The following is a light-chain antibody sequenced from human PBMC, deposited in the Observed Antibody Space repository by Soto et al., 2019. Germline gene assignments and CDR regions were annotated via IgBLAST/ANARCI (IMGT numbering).Light chain of an antibody. V-gene: IGLV2-18*02. Sequence: QSALTQPPSVSGSPGQSVANSCTGTSSDVGNSNGVSWYHQPPGTAPKLMIYDVNNRPSGVPDRFSGSKSGNTASLTISGLQAEDEGDYYCSSYTSSSTYVFGTGTKVTVL. J-gene: IGLJ1*01. CDR3: SSYTSSSTYV. CDR1: SSDVGNSNG. CDR2: DVN.